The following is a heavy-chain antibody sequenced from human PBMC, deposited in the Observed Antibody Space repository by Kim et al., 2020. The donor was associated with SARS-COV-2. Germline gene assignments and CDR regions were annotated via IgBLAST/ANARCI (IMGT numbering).Heavy chain of an antibody. J-gene: IGHJ4*02. CDR3: AKSSQTYYYWFDY. V-gene: IGHV3-23*01. Sequence: SPNPGKGRFTISRDNSKNPLYLQMNSLRAADTAVYYWAKSSQTYYYWFDYWGQGTLVTVSS. D-gene: IGHD3-16*01.